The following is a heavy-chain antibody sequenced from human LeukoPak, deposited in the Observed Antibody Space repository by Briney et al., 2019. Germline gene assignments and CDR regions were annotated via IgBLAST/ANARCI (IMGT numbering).Heavy chain of an antibody. J-gene: IGHJ5*02. CDR1: GGSISSGGYS. Sequence: PSQTLSLTCAVSGGSISSGGYSWSWIRQPPGKGPEWIGYIYHSGSTYYNPSLKSRVTISVDRSKNQFSLKLSSVTAADTAVYYCARGPYGDYGFDPWGQGTLVTVSS. D-gene: IGHD4-17*01. V-gene: IGHV4-30-2*01. CDR2: IYHSGST. CDR3: ARGPYGDYGFDP.